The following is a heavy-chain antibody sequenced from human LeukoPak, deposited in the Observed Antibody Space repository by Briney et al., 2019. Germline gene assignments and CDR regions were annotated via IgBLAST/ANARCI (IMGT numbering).Heavy chain of an antibody. D-gene: IGHD2-15*01. Sequence: PSETLSLTCTVSGGSISSSSYYWGWIRQPPGKGLEWIVSIYYSGSTYYNPFLKSRVTISVDTSKNQFSLKLSSVTAADTAVYYCAIEKDGGGSYIPSGYWGQGTLVTVSS. CDR3: AIEKDGGGSYIPSGY. J-gene: IGHJ4*02. V-gene: IGHV4-39*07. CDR1: GGSISSSSYY. CDR2: IYYSGST.